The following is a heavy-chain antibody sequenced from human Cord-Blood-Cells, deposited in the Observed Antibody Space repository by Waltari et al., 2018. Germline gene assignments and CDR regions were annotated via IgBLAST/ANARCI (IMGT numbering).Heavy chain of an antibody. CDR1: GYTFTSYD. D-gene: IGHD6-6*01. CDR2: MNPNSGNT. J-gene: IGHJ6*02. V-gene: IGHV1-8*01. CDR3: AREYSSSSRGYYYGMDV. Sequence: QVQLVQYGAEVKKPGASVKVSCKASGYTFTSYDINWVRQATGQGLEWMGWMNPNSGNTGYAQKFQGRVTMTRNTSISTAYMELSSLRSEDTAVYYCAREYSSSSRGYYYGMDVWGQGTTVTVSS.